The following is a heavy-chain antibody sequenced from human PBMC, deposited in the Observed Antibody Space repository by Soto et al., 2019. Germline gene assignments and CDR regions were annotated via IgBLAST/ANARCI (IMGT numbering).Heavy chain of an antibody. J-gene: IGHJ4*01. CDR3: AREADNGGSDN. D-gene: IGHD4-17*01. CDR1: GDSIHSYY. V-gene: IGHV4-59*01. Sequence: QVQLQESGPGLVKPSETLSLTCSVSGDSIHSYYWTWIRQPPGKGLEWIGYIYYSGSTSYNPSLESRVTFSVDRSKNQFSLSLTSVTAADTAVYYCAREADNGGSDNWGHGTLVTVSP. CDR2: IYYSGST.